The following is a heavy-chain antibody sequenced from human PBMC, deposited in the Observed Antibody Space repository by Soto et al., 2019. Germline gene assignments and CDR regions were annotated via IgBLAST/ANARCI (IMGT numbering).Heavy chain of an antibody. V-gene: IGHV3-48*02. CDR3: ARAVTWGLDV. CDR1: GFTFSLYS. J-gene: IGHJ6*02. D-gene: IGHD3-10*01. CDR2: ISRSSTGI. Sequence: EVQLVESGGGLVQPGGSLRLSCAASGFTFSLYSMSWVRQAPGKGLAWVSYISRSSTGIHYADSVKGRFTISRDDATNSMHLQMNSVRDGDTAVYYCARAVTWGLDVWGQGTTGSISS.